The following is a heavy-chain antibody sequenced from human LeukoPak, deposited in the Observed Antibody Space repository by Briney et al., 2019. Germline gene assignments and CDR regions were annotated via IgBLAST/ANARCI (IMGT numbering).Heavy chain of an antibody. CDR1: GYTFTSFG. CDR2: ISAYNGNT. CDR3: VRDLGVDTSMIFFDY. J-gene: IGHJ4*02. D-gene: IGHD5-18*01. V-gene: IGHV1-18*01. Sequence: GASVKVSCKASGYTFTSFGIRWVRQAPGQGLEWLGWISAYNGNTKSAQKFQGRVTMTTDTSTNTAYMELRSLRSDDTAVFYCVRDLGVDTSMIFFDYWGQGTLVTVSS.